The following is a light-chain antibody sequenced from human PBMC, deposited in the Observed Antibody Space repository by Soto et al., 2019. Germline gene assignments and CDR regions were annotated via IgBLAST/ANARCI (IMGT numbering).Light chain of an antibody. Sequence: DIQMTQSPSSLSASVGDRVTITCRASQSISSYLNWYQQKPGKAPKLLIYAASSLQSGVPSRFSGSGSGTDFTLTISSLQPEDFATYYCLQSYRTLIFTFGPGTKVDIK. CDR2: AAS. V-gene: IGKV1-39*01. CDR1: QSISSY. J-gene: IGKJ3*01. CDR3: LQSYRTLIFT.